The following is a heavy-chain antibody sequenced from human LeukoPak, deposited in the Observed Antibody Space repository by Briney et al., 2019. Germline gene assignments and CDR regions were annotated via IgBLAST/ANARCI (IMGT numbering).Heavy chain of an antibody. D-gene: IGHD6-13*01. Sequence: PSETLSLTCAVYGGSFSGYYWSWIRQPPGKGLEWIGEINHSGSTNYNPSLKSRVTISVDTSKNQFSLKLSSVTAADTAVYYCAREEEQQLLYYWGQGTLVTVSS. CDR3: AREEEQQLLYY. CDR1: GGSFSGYY. V-gene: IGHV4-34*01. J-gene: IGHJ4*02. CDR2: INHSGST.